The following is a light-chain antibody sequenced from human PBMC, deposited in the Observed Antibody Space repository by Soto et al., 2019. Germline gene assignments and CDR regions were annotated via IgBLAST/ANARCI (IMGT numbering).Light chain of an antibody. V-gene: IGKV4-1*01. Sequence: EIVMTQSPDSLAVTLGERATINCKSSQSVLYSSNNKNYLAWYQQKPGQPPKLLIYWASTRESGGPDRFSGSGSGTDFTLTISSLQAEDVAIHYCQQYYSTPLTFGGGTKVEIK. CDR2: WAS. J-gene: IGKJ4*01. CDR3: QQYYSTPLT. CDR1: QSVLYSSNNKNY.